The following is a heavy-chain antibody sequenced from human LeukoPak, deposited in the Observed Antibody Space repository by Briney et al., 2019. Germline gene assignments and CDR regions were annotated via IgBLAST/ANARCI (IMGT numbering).Heavy chain of an antibody. D-gene: IGHD4-23*01. Sequence: GGSLRLSCAASGFTFSSYAMSWVRQPPGKGLEWISAISGSGGSTYYADSVKGRFTISRDNSKNTLYLQMNSLRAEDTAVYYCASSGGNSLLDYWGQGTLVTVSS. V-gene: IGHV3-23*01. CDR2: ISGSGGST. CDR3: ASSGGNSLLDY. J-gene: IGHJ4*02. CDR1: GFTFSSYA.